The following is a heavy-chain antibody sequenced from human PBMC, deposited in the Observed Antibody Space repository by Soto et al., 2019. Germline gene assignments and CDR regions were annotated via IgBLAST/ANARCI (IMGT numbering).Heavy chain of an antibody. CDR1: GGSFSGYY. CDR2: INHSGST. J-gene: IGHJ6*02. D-gene: IGHD3-3*01. V-gene: IGHV4-34*01. Sequence: QVQLQQWGAGLLKPSETLSLTCAVYGGSFSGYYWSWIRQPPGKGLELIGEINHSGSTNYNPSLKSRVTISVDTSKNQFSLKLSSVTAADTAVYYCARGTTIFGVVIRSFYYYGMDVWGQGTTVTVSS. CDR3: ARGTTIFGVVIRSFYYYGMDV.